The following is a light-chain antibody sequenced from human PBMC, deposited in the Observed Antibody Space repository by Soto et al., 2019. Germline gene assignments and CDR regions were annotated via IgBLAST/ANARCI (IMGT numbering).Light chain of an antibody. V-gene: IGKV3-15*01. CDR3: QQYNTWHPKMA. Sequence: VVTQSPATLSVFPGERATRSCRASQSVSSDLAWYQQRPGQAPRLLIYGASTRATGIPARFRGSGSGTEFRPTISSLQSEDFATYYCQQYNTWHPKMAFGRGTKVEIK. CDR1: QSVSSD. J-gene: IGKJ1*01. CDR2: GAS.